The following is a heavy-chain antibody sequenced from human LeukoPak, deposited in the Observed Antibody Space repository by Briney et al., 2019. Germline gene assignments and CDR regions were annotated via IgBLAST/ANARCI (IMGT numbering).Heavy chain of an antibody. V-gene: IGHV4-4*02. J-gene: IGHJ3*02. D-gene: IGHD2-21*02. CDR3: ARGPIVVVTAVRDDAFDI. Sequence: SGTLSLTCAVSGVSISSSNWWSLVRHPPGKGLEWFGEIYHSGCTSYSPSLKSRVTISLDKSENQFSLKLTSVTAADTAVYYCARGPIVVVTAVRDDAFDIWGQGTMVTVSS. CDR1: GVSISSSNW. CDR2: IYHSGCT.